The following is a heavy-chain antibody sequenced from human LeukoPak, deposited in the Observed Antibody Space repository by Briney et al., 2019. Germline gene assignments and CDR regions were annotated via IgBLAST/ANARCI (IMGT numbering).Heavy chain of an antibody. CDR3: ARDQGSLTRSWYTGY. Sequence: GASVKVSCKASGYTFTGYHIHLVRQAPGRGLEWMGRINPYSGDTNFAQKFQGRVTMTRDTSITTAYMDLSSLTPDDTAVYFCARDQGSLTRSWYTGYWGQGTQVTVSS. J-gene: IGHJ4*02. D-gene: IGHD6-13*01. V-gene: IGHV1-2*06. CDR2: INPYSGDT. CDR1: GYTFTGYH.